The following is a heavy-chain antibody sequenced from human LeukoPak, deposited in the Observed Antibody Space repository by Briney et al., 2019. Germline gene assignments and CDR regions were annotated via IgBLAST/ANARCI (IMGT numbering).Heavy chain of an antibody. CDR2: IIPIFGTA. CDR1: GGTFSSYA. V-gene: IGHV1-69*13. J-gene: IGHJ4*02. Sequence: SVKVSCKASGGTFSSYAISWVQQAPGQGLEWMGGIIPIFGTANYAQKFQGRVTITADESTSTAYMELSSLRSEDTAVYYCARLPTHTAMATDYWGQGTLVTVSS. D-gene: IGHD5-18*01. CDR3: ARLPTHTAMATDY.